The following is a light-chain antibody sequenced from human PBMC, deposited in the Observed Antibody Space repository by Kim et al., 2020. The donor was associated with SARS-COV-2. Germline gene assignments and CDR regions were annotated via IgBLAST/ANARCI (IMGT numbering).Light chain of an antibody. CDR1: TSDVGAYNY. V-gene: IGLV2-14*01. CDR2: DVT. J-gene: IGLJ2*01. CDR3: SSYTTSSTVL. Sequence: QSALTQPAAVSGSPEQSITISCSGTTSDVGAYNYVSWYQLHPGKAPKLMIYDVTQRPSGVSDRFSGSKSGNTASLTISGLQAEDEADYYCSSYTTSSTVLFGGGTKVTVL.